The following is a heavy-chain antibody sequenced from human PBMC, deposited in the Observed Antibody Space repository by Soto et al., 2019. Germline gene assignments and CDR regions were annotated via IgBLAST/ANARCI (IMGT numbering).Heavy chain of an antibody. CDR1: GFTFSNDA. CDR3: AKEGTGAFWKTFQH. Sequence: GGSLRLSCAASGFTFSNDAMSWVRQAPGKGLEWVSDISGSGGSTYYADSVKGRFTISRDNSKNTVYLQMNGLRAEDTAIYDCAKEGTGAFWKTFQHWGQGTLVTVSS. CDR2: ISGSGGST. D-gene: IGHD3-3*01. J-gene: IGHJ1*01. V-gene: IGHV3-23*01.